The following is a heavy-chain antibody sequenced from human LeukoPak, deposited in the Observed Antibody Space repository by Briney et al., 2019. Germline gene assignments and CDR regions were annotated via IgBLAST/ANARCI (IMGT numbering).Heavy chain of an antibody. CDR1: GYTFTSYD. Sequence: VASVKVSCKASGYTFTSYDINWVRQATGQGLEWMGWMNPNSGNTGYAQKFQGRVTITRNTSISTAYMELSSLRSEDTAVYFCARDNSIDDRGWWFDPWGQGTLVTVSS. J-gene: IGHJ5*02. V-gene: IGHV1-8*03. D-gene: IGHD4-23*01. CDR2: MNPNSGNT. CDR3: ARDNSIDDRGWWFDP.